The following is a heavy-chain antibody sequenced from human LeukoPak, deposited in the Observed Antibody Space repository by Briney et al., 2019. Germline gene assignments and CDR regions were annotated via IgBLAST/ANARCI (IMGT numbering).Heavy chain of an antibody. CDR3: ASLTPYSSSWCEDWFDP. CDR1: GFTFSSYA. Sequence: GGSLRLSCAASGFTFSSYAMHWVRQAPGKGLEWVAVISYDGSNKYYADSVKGRFTISRDNSKNTLYLQMNSLRAEDTAVYYCASLTPYSSSWCEDWFDPWGQGTLVTVSS. J-gene: IGHJ5*02. CDR2: ISYDGSNK. V-gene: IGHV3-30-3*01. D-gene: IGHD6-13*01.